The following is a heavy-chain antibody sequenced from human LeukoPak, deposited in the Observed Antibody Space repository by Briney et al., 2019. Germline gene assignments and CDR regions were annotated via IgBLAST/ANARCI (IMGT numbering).Heavy chain of an antibody. V-gene: IGHV3-15*01. CDR2: IKSKTDGGTT. CDR3: TTVPTVTHLLVDY. J-gene: IGHJ4*02. D-gene: IGHD4-17*01. Sequence: GGSLRLSCAASGFTFSSYSMNWVRQAPGKGLEWVGRIKSKTDGGTTDYAAPVKGRFTISRDDSKNTLYLQMNSLKTEDTAVYYCTTVPTVTHLLVDYWGQGTLVTVSS. CDR1: GFTFSSYS.